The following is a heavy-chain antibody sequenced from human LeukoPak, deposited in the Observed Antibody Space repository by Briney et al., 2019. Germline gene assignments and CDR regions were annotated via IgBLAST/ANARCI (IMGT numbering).Heavy chain of an antibody. J-gene: IGHJ3*02. CDR3: ARGVGWPLLAFDI. V-gene: IGHV6-1*01. D-gene: IGHD6-19*01. Sequence: SQTLSLTCAISGDIVSSNSVAWNWIRQSPSRGLEWLGRTYYRSKWYNDYAVSVKSRITINPGTSKNQFSLQLNSVTPEDTAVYYCARGVGWPLLAFDIWGQGTMVTVSS. CDR1: GDIVSSNSVA. CDR2: TYYRSKWYN.